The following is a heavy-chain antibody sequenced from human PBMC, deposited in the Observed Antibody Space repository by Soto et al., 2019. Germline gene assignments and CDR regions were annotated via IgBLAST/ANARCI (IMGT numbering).Heavy chain of an antibody. CDR3: ARLLYYDFWSGYYKISEDAFDI. CDR2: MNPNSGNT. Sequence: ASVKVSCKASGYTFTSYDINWVRQATGQGLEWMGWMNPNSGNTGYAQKFQGRVTMTRNTSISTAYMELSSLRSEDTAVYYCARLLYYDFWSGYYKISEDAFDIWGQGTTVTVSS. CDR1: GYTFTSYD. J-gene: IGHJ3*02. V-gene: IGHV1-8*01. D-gene: IGHD3-3*01.